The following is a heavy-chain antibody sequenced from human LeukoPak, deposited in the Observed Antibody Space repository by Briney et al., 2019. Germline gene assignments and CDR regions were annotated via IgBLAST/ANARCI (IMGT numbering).Heavy chain of an antibody. CDR3: GRATEDSRWFDP. Sequence: PGGSLRLSCAASGFTFSSYWMHWVRQAPGKGLVWVSRINSDGSSTSYADSVKGRFTISRDNAKNTLYLQMNSLRAEDTAVYYFGRATEDSRWFDPWGQGTLVTVSS. D-gene: IGHD3/OR15-3a*01. V-gene: IGHV3-74*01. CDR1: GFTFSSYW. CDR2: INSDGSST. J-gene: IGHJ5*02.